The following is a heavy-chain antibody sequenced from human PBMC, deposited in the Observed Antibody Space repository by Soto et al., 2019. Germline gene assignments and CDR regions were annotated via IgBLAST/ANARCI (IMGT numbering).Heavy chain of an antibody. CDR2: ISSSSSFT. Sequence: QVQLVESGGGLVKPGGSLRLSCAASGFTFSDYYMSWIRQAPGKGLEWVSYISSSSSFTNYADSVKGRFTISRDNAKNSLYLQMNSLRAEDTAVYYCARGWEPSPPASGYYGMDVWGQGTTVTVSS. CDR3: ARGWEPSPPASGYYGMDV. CDR1: GFTFSDYY. V-gene: IGHV3-11*06. J-gene: IGHJ6*02. D-gene: IGHD1-26*01.